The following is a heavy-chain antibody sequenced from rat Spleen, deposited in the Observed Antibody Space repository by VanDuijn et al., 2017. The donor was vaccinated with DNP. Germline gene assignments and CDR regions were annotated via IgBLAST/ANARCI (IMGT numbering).Heavy chain of an antibody. CDR2: VQSGGNT. Sequence: VQVKESGPGLAQPSQTLSLTCTVSGYSLTSYGVSWARQPPGKGLEWMGRVQSGGNTDYSSGLRSRLSSSRDTSKSQVFLKMNSVQTEDTAMYFCARSLATVAPTGAMDAWGQGTSVTVSS. CDR3: ARSLATVAPTGAMDA. J-gene: IGHJ4*01. V-gene: IGHV2-27*01. CDR1: GYSLTSYG. D-gene: IGHD1-3*01.